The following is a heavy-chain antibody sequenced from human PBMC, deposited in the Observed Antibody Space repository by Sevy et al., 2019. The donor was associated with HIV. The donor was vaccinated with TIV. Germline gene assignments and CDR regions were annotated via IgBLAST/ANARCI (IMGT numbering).Heavy chain of an antibody. D-gene: IGHD4-17*01. CDR1: GGSISSSSYF. V-gene: IGHV4-39*01. Sequence: SETLSLTCSVSGGSISSSSYFWVWIRQPPGKGLEWIGNIDYSWTDYYNRSLKSRVTMSVDTSKNQFFLKVSFVTAADTAVYYCARLGGEEYGALGHWGQGILVTVSS. J-gene: IGHJ4*02. CDR2: IDYSWTD. CDR3: ARLGGEEYGALGH.